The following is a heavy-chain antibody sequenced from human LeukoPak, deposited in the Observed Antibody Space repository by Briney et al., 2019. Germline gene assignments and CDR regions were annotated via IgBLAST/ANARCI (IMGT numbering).Heavy chain of an antibody. V-gene: IGHV3-7*01. Sequence: GGSLRLSCAASGFTFSSIWMTWVRQVPGKGLEWVGNINPDGSEKYYVDSVEGRFTISRDNSKNSMYLQMNSLRGEGTAVYYCARPGIAGGAFDIWGQGTVVIVSS. J-gene: IGHJ3*02. CDR3: ARPGIAGGAFDI. CDR1: GFTFSSIW. D-gene: IGHD1-26*01. CDR2: INPDGSEK.